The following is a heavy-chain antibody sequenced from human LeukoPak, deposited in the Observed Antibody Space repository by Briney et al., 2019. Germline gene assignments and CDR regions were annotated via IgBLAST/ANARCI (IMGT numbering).Heavy chain of an antibody. Sequence: GGSLRLSCAASGFTFSSYAMHWVRQAPGKGLEWVAVISYDGSNKYYADSVKGRFTISRDNSKNTLYLQMNSLRAEDTAVYYCARDTTVGATRPYYFDYWGQGTLVTVSS. CDR3: ARDTTVGATRPYYFDY. D-gene: IGHD1-26*01. J-gene: IGHJ4*02. CDR2: ISYDGSNK. CDR1: GFTFSSYA. V-gene: IGHV3-30-3*01.